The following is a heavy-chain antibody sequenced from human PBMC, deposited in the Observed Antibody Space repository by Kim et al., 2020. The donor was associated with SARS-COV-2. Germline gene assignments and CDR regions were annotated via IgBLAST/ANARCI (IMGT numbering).Heavy chain of an antibody. V-gene: IGHV3-7*01. CDR1: GFTFSSYW. Sequence: GGSLRLSCAASGFTFSSYWMSWVRQAPGKGLEWVANIKQDGSEKYYVDSVKGRFTISRDNAKNSLYLQMNSLRAEDTAVYYCVCGGAMAQYYSDYWGQGALVTVSS. D-gene: IGHD3-16*01. J-gene: IGHJ4*02. CDR3: VCGGAMAQYYSDY. CDR2: IKQDGSEK.